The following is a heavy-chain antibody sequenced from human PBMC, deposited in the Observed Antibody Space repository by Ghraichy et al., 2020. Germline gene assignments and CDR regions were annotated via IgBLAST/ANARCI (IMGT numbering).Heavy chain of an antibody. CDR3: AKDEGFGELFYYYYGMDV. CDR1: GFTFSSYA. D-gene: IGHD3-10*01. V-gene: IGHV3-23*01. Sequence: LRLSCAASGFTFSSYAMSWVRQAPGKGLEWVSAISGSGGITYYADSVKGRFTISRDNSKNTLYLQMNSLRAEDTAVYYCAKDEGFGELFYYYYGMDVWGQGTTVTVSS. J-gene: IGHJ6*02. CDR2: ISGSGGIT.